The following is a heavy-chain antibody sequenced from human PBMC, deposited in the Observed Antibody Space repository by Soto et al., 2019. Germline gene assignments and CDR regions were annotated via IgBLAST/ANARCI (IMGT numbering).Heavy chain of an antibody. D-gene: IGHD4-17*01. CDR2: IFSDNER. CDR1: GFSLTTGKMG. J-gene: IGHJ6*02. Sequence: SGPTLVNPTETLTLTCTVSGFSLTTGKMGVSWIRQPPGKALEWLAHIFSDNERSYSTSLQGRLTISKDTSGSQVVLSMTNVDPGDTATYYCARMNVDSYQFYYAMDVWGQGTTVTVSS. V-gene: IGHV2-26*01. CDR3: ARMNVDSYQFYYAMDV.